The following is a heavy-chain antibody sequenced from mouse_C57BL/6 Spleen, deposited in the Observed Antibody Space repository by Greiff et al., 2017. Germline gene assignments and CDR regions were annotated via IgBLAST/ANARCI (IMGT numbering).Heavy chain of an antibody. V-gene: IGHV1-7*01. CDR1: GYTFTSYW. J-gene: IGHJ4*01. CDR3: ARTKDYAMDY. Sequence: VQLQQSGAELAKPGASVKLSCKASGYTFTSYWMHWVKQRPGQGLEWIGYINPSSGYTKYNQKFKAKATLTADKSSSTAYMQLSSLTYEDSAVYYCARTKDYAMDYWGQGTSVTVSS. D-gene: IGHD1-3*01. CDR2: INPSSGYT.